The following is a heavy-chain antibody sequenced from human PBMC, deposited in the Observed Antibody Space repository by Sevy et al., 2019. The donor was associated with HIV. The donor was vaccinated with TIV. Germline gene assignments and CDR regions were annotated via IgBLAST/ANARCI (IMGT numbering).Heavy chain of an antibody. J-gene: IGHJ4*02. CDR3: ARPRSAYYSHY. D-gene: IGHD3-22*01. CDR2: ISYDGSNK. V-gene: IGHV3-30-3*01. Sequence: GGSLRLSCAASGFTFSSYAMHWVRQAPGKGLEWVAVISYDGSNKYYADSVKGRFTISRDNSKNTLYLQMNSLRAEDTAVYYCARPRSAYYSHYWGQGHLANVSS. CDR1: GFTFSSYA.